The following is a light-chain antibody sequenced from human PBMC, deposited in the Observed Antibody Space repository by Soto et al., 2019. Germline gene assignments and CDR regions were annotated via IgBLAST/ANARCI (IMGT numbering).Light chain of an antibody. CDR3: QHYNSYSEA. V-gene: IGKV1-5*03. Sequence: DIQMTQSPSTLSGSVGDRVTITCRASQTIISWLAWYQQKPGKAPKLLIYKASTLKSVVPSRFSGSGSGTEFTLTISSLQPDDFATYYCQHYNSYSEAFGQGTKVDIK. J-gene: IGKJ1*01. CDR1: QTIISW. CDR2: KAS.